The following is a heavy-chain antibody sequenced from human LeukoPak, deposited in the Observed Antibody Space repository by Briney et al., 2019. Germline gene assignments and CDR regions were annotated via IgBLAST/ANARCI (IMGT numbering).Heavy chain of an antibody. D-gene: IGHD3-10*01. CDR2: INPSGGST. CDR3: ARSGSHDYGDY. J-gene: IGHJ4*02. CDR1: GYTFTSYY. V-gene: IGHV1-46*01. Sequence: GGSLRLSCAASGYTFTSYYMHWVRQAPGQGLEWMGIINPSGGSTSYAQKFQGRVTMTRDTSTSTVYMELSSLRSEDTAVYYCARSGSHDYGDYWGQGTLVTVSS.